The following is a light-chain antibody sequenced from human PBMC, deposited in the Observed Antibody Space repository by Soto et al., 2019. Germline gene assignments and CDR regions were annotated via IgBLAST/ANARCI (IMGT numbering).Light chain of an antibody. J-gene: IGKJ1*01. Sequence: DIQMTQSPSTLSASVRDRVTITCRASQSISNWLAWFQQKPGKAPKLLIYDVSSLESGVPLRFSGSGSGTEFTLTISSLQPDDFATYYCQQYNSYTWTFGQGTRWIS. CDR3: QQYNSYTWT. CDR2: DVS. V-gene: IGKV1-5*01. CDR1: QSISNW.